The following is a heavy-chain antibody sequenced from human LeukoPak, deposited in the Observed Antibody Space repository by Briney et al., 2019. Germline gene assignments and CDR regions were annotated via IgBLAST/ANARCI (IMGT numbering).Heavy chain of an antibody. Sequence: ASATVSCKASGYTFTSYGISWVRQAPGQGLEWMGWISAYNGNTNYAQKLQGRVTMTTDTSTSTAYMELRSLRSDDTAVYYCARDIMDLVGATPEFDYWGQGTLVTVSS. V-gene: IGHV1-18*01. J-gene: IGHJ4*02. D-gene: IGHD1-26*01. CDR2: ISAYNGNT. CDR3: ARDIMDLVGATPEFDY. CDR1: GYTFTSYG.